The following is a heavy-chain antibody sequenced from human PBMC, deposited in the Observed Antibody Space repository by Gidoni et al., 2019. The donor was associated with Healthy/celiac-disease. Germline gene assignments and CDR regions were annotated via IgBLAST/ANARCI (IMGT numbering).Heavy chain of an antibody. CDR1: GYTFPSSY. V-gene: IGHV1-46*01. Sequence: QVQLVQSGAEVKKPGASVKVSCKASGYTFPSSYMHWVRQAPGQGLEWMGIINPSGGSTSYAQKFQGRVTMTRDTSTSTVYMELSSLRSEDTAVYYCAQTYYDFWSGYSIGGLDYWGQGTLVTVSS. CDR2: INPSGGST. CDR3: AQTYYDFWSGYSIGGLDY. J-gene: IGHJ4*02. D-gene: IGHD3-3*01.